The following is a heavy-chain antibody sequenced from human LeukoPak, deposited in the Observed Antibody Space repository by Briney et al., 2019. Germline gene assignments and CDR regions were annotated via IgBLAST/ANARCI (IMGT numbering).Heavy chain of an antibody. J-gene: IGHJ2*01. V-gene: IGHV3-30*04. D-gene: IGHD5-24*01. CDR2: ISYDGKST. Sequence: PGGSLRLSCAASGFTFSSYAMHWVRQAPGKGLDYAAVISYDGKSTYHADSVKGRFTTARDNSKNTLYLQMNSLRTEDTAVYYCAREITLQSASYNRYFDLWGRGTLGNVSS. CDR3: AREITLQSASYNRYFDL. CDR1: GFTFSSYA.